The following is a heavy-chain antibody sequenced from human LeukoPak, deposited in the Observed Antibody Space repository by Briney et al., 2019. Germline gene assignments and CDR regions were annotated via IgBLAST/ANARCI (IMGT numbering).Heavy chain of an antibody. CDR3: ARDNYYGSGEDWFDP. J-gene: IGHJ5*02. Sequence: GRALRLSCAASGFTFSSYGMHWVRQAPGKGLEGVAVIWYDGSNKYYADSVKGRFTISRDNSKNTLYLQMNSLRAEDTAVYYCARDNYYGSGEDWFDPWGQGTLVTVSS. CDR1: GFTFSSYG. V-gene: IGHV3-33*01. CDR2: IWYDGSNK. D-gene: IGHD3-10*01.